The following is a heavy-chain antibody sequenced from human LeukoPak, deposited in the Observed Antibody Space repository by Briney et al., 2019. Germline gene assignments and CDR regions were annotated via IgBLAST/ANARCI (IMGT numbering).Heavy chain of an antibody. CDR1: NYSISNSLY. D-gene: IGHD4-17*01. J-gene: IGHJ6*03. CDR2: IYRSGST. V-gene: IGHV4-38-2*02. Sequence: PSEPLSLTCSGSNYSISNSLYWGWLRQPPGKGLEWIGSIYRSGSTFYNPSLKSRVTISLETSNNQFSLKLSSVTAADTAVYFCARGTYGYYMDVWGKGTTVTVSS. CDR3: ARGTYGYYMDV.